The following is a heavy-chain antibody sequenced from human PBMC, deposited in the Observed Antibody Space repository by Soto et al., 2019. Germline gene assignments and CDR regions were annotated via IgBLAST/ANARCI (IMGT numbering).Heavy chain of an antibody. Sequence: SETLSLTCAVYGGSFSGYYWSWIRQPPGKGLEWIGEINHSGSTNYNPSLKSRVTISVDTSKNQFSLKLSSVTAADTAVYYCARLAGDTEYSSGWDFDYWGQGTLVTVSS. CDR3: ARLAGDTEYSSGWDFDY. V-gene: IGHV4-34*01. J-gene: IGHJ4*02. CDR1: GGSFSGYY. D-gene: IGHD6-19*01. CDR2: INHSGST.